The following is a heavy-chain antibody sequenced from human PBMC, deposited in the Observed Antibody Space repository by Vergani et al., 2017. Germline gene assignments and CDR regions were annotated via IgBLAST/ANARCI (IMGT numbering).Heavy chain of an antibody. D-gene: IGHD2-2*01. CDR3: ARGWDIVVVPAAPPPDYGMDV. J-gene: IGHJ6*02. V-gene: IGHV1-2*02. CDR1: GYSFTNYA. Sequence: QVQLVQSGAEVKKPGASVKVSCKASGYSFTNYAMHWVRQAPGQRLEWMGWINPNSGGTNYAQKFQGRVTMTRDTSISTAYMELSRLRSDDTAVYYWARGWDIVVVPAAPPPDYGMDVWGQGTTVTVSS. CDR2: INPNSGGT.